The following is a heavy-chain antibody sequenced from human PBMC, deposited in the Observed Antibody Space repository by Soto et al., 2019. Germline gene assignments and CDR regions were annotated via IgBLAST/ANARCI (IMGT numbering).Heavy chain of an antibody. V-gene: IGHV1-18*01. CDR1: GYTFTTYS. D-gene: IGHD1-20*01. CDR3: ARVVTGYYYMDV. J-gene: IGHJ6*03. CDR2: ISAYNGKT. Sequence: ASVKVSCKASGYTFTTYSFSWVRQAPGQGLEWMGWISAYNGKTNYAQTLQGRVTMTTDTSTSTAYMELRSLISDDTAVYYCARVVTGYYYMDVWGKGTAVTVSS.